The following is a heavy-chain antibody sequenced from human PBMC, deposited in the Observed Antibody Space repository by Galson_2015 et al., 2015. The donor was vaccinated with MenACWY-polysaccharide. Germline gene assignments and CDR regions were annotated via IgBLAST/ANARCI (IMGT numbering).Heavy chain of an antibody. J-gene: IGHJ4*02. Sequence: ETLSLTCTVSGGSTSSSNSYWGWIRQSPGRGLEWIGSIHHGDGASYNPALQSRATISVDTSKNQLSLKLSSVTAADTAVYYCARHERSSGYSSSLQDHWGQGTLVTVSS. CDR3: ARHERSSGYSSSLQDH. CDR1: GGSTSSSNSY. V-gene: IGHV4-39*01. CDR2: IHHGDGA. D-gene: IGHD6-19*01.